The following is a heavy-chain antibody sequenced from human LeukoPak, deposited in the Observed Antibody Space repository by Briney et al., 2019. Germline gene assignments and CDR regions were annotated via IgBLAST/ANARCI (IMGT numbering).Heavy chain of an antibody. D-gene: IGHD5-24*01. CDR2: ISSSSSYI. Sequence: GGSLTLSCGPCVFTFRICSMIGVRRARGKGGEWVSSISSSSSYIYYADSVKGRFTISRDNAKNSLYLQMNSLRAEDTAVYYCAKDIREMAKFGEFDPWGQGTLVTVSS. V-gene: IGHV3-21*01. CDR3: AKDIREMAKFGEFDP. J-gene: IGHJ5*02. CDR1: VFTFRICS.